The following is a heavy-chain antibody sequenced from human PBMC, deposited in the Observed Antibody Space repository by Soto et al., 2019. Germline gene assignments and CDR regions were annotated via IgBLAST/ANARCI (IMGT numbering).Heavy chain of an antibody. CDR3: AREGGGARALWFGDRNYYGMAV. D-gene: IGHD3-10*01. Sequence: SETLSLTCTVSGGSISGYYWSWFRQPPGKGLEWIGYIYYSGSTTYTPSLKSRVTIAVDTSKNQFSLKLSSVTAADTAVYYCAREGGGARALWFGDRNYYGMAVWGQGTTVTVSS. CDR1: GGSISGYY. J-gene: IGHJ6*02. V-gene: IGHV4-59*12. CDR2: IYYSGST.